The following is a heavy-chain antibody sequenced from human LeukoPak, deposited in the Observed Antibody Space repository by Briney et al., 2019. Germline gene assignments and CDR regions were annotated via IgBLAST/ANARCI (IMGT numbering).Heavy chain of an antibody. V-gene: IGHV4-31*03. Sequence: PSETLSLTCTVSGGSISSGGYYWSWIRQHPGKGLEWIGYIYYSGSTYYNPSLKSRVTISVDTSKNQFSLKLSPVTAADTAVYYCARERRRQSGFDYWGQGTLVTVSS. CDR1: GGSISSGGYY. D-gene: IGHD3-10*01. CDR2: IYYSGST. CDR3: ARERRRQSGFDY. J-gene: IGHJ4*02.